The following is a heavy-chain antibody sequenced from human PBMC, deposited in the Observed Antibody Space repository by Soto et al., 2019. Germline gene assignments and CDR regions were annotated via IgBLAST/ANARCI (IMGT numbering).Heavy chain of an antibody. CDR3: ARDLALAGNY. J-gene: IGHJ4*02. V-gene: IGHV3-21*01. CDR1: GFTFSSYA. D-gene: IGHD6-19*01. CDR2: ISSTSSYT. Sequence: EVYLVQSGGGLVKPGGSLRLSCAASGFTFSSYAMNWFRQTQEKGLEWVSSISSTSSYTHYSDSVKGRFTISRDNDNNSLFLQMNSLRAEDTATYYCARDLALAGNYWGQGVLVTFSS.